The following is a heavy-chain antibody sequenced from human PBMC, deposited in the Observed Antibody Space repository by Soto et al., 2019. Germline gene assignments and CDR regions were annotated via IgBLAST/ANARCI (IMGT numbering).Heavy chain of an antibody. J-gene: IGHJ4*02. V-gene: IGHV4-39*01. Sequence: SETLSLTCTVSGDSITSNIYFWAWIRQPPGKGLEWIGSIYYSGTTYYNPSLKSRVTISVDRSKNQFPLKLSSVTAADTAVYYCARHFSVDYFDYWGQGALVTVSS. CDR3: ARHFSVDYFDY. CDR2: IYYSGTT. CDR1: GDSITSNIYF.